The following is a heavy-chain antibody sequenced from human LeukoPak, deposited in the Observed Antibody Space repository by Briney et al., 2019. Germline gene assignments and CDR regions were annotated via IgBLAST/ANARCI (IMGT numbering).Heavy chain of an antibody. CDR3: ARGILRTIFGVVGEAFDI. Sequence: PSETLSLTCAVSGGSISSSNWWSWVRQPPGKGLEWIGEIYHSGSTNYNPSLKSRVTISVDTSKNQFSLKLSSVTAADTAVYYCARGILRTIFGVVGEAFDIWGQGTMVTVSS. V-gene: IGHV4-4*02. D-gene: IGHD3-3*01. J-gene: IGHJ3*02. CDR2: IYHSGST. CDR1: GGSISSSNW.